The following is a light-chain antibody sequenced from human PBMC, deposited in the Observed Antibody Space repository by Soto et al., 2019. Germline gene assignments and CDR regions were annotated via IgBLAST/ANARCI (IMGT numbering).Light chain of an antibody. CDR2: DVS. V-gene: IGLV2-14*01. Sequence: QSVLIQPASVSGSPGQSITISCTGTSSDVVGYNYVSWYQQHPGKAPKLMIYDVSNRPSGVSNRFSGSKSGNTASLTISGLQAEDEADYYCSSYTSSSTLGYVFGTGTKVTVL. CDR3: SSYTSSSTLGYV. J-gene: IGLJ1*01. CDR1: SSDVVGYNY.